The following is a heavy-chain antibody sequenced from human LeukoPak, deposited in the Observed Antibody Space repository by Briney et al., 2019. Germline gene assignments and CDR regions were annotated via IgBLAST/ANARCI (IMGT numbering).Heavy chain of an antibody. D-gene: IGHD3-22*01. V-gene: IGHV4-38-2*02. Sequence: SETLSLTCTVSGYSISSGYYCGWIRQPPGKGLERIGSIYHSGSTYYNPSLKSRVTISVDTSKNQFSLKLSSVTAADTAVYYCARGSKKTYYYDSSGYMAFDIWGQGTMVTVSS. CDR2: IYHSGST. CDR3: ARGSKKTYYYDSSGYMAFDI. CDR1: GYSISSGYY. J-gene: IGHJ3*02.